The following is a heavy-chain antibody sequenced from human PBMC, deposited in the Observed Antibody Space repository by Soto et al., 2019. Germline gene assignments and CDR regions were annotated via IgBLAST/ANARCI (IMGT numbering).Heavy chain of an antibody. CDR2: IYDRGSA. D-gene: IGHD4-17*01. CDR3: ARGTLRPNYYIDV. V-gene: IGHV4-31*03. J-gene: IGHJ6*03. Sequence: QVQLQESGPGLVKPSQTLSLTCIVSGDSISRGGYFCTGIRQHPGKGLEWIGYIYDRGSAFYNPSLNSRGTRSVDTSKNQFSLHLMSVAAADTALFYCARGTLRPNYYIDVWGKGTAVDVSS. CDR1: GDSISRGGYF.